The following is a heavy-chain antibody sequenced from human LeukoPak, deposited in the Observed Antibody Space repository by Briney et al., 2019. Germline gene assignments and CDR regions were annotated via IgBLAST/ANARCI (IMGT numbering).Heavy chain of an antibody. CDR2: SNPSGGST. CDR1: GYTFTGYY. D-gene: IGHD3-10*01. V-gene: IGHV1-46*01. J-gene: IGHJ4*02. Sequence: ASVKVSCKASGYTFTGYYMHWVRQAPGQGLEWMGRSNPSGGSTRYAQKFQGRVAMTRDTSTSTVYMELSSLRSEDTAVYFCARGYGSGEQFHFDFWGQGTLVTVSS. CDR3: ARGYGSGEQFHFDF.